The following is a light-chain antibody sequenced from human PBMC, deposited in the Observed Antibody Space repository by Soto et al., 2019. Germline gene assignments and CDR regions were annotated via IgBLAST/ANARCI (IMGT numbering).Light chain of an antibody. Sequence: DIQMTQSPSTLSAFVGDRVTITCRASQTISYWLAWYQLKAGKAPQLLIYDASNLASGVPSRFSGSRSGREFTLTISSLQPDDSATYYCLQDINYPWTFGQGTKVDIK. J-gene: IGKJ1*01. V-gene: IGKV1-5*01. CDR3: LQDINYPWT. CDR1: QTISYW. CDR2: DAS.